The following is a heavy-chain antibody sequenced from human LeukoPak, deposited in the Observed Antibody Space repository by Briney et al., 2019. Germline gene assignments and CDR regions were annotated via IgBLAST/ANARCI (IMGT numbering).Heavy chain of an antibody. J-gene: IGHJ4*02. D-gene: IGHD2-2*01. V-gene: IGHV4-39*01. CDR3: ASYCSSTSCRPYFDY. CDR1: GGSISSSSYY. CDR2: IYYSGST. Sequence: SETLSLTCTVSGGSISSSSYYWGWIRQPPGKGLEWIGSIYYSGSTYYNPSLKSRVTISVDTSKNQFSLKLSSVTAADTAVYYCASYCSSTSCRPYFDYWGQGTLVPVSS.